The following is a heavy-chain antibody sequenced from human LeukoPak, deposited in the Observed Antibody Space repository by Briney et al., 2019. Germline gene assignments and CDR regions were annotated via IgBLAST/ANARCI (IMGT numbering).Heavy chain of an antibody. CDR1: GYSLTELS. CDR3: TGGTFYRLLDY. V-gene: IGHV1-24*01. J-gene: IGHJ4*02. CDR2: FDPGNGET. D-gene: IGHD2/OR15-2a*01. Sequence: GASVTVSCKVSGYSLTELSMHWVRQAPGKGLEWMGGFDPGNGETIFTKNFQGRVTMTDDTSTDTAYMELSSLRSEDTAVYYCTGGTFYRLLDYWGQGTLVTVSS.